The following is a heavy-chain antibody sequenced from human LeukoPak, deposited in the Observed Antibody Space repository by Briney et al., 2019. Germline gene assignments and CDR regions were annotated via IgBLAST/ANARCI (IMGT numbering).Heavy chain of an antibody. D-gene: IGHD3-16*02. CDR3: ARDIEGPEDY. J-gene: IGHJ4*02. CDR2: VYYTGYS. Sequence: SETLSLTCTVSGFSITGGYYWGWIRQTPGKGLEWIGTVYYTGYSFYNPSLKSRVAISVDTAKNQFSLKLSSVTAADTAVYYCARDIEGPEDYWGQGTLVTVSS. V-gene: IGHV4-38-2*02. CDR1: GFSITGGYY.